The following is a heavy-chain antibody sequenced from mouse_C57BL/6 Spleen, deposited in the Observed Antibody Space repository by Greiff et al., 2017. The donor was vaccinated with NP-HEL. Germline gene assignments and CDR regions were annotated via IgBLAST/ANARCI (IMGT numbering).Heavy chain of an antibody. V-gene: IGHV3-6*01. J-gene: IGHJ3*01. D-gene: IGHD1-1*01. CDR1: GYSITSGYY. CDR2: ISYDGSN. Sequence: VQLQQSGPGLVKPSQSLSLTCSVTGYSITSGYYWNWIRQFPGNKLEWMGYISYDGSNNYNPSLKNRISITRDTSKNQLFLKLNSVTTEDTATYYCARDYYGSSYGFAYWGQGTLVTVSA. CDR3: ARDYYGSSYGFAY.